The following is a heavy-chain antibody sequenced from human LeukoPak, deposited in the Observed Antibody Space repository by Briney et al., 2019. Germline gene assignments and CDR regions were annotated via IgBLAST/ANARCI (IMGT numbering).Heavy chain of an antibody. CDR1: GFTFSSYA. D-gene: IGHD6-19*01. CDR2: ISYDGSNK. J-gene: IGHJ4*02. V-gene: IGHV3-30-3*01. Sequence: PGGSLRLSCAASGFTFSSYAMHWARQAPGKGLEWVAVISYDGSNKYYADSVKGRFTISRDNSKNTLYLQMNSLRAEDTAVYYCARGRYSSGWDDPRIDYWGQGTLVTVSS. CDR3: ARGRYSSGWDDPRIDY.